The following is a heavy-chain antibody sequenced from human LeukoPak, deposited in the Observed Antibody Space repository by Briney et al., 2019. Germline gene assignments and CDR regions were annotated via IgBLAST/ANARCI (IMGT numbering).Heavy chain of an antibody. CDR1: GFTFSNSD. CDR3: ARRYCSGGTCYFDY. V-gene: IGHV3-48*01. Sequence: GGSLRLSCAASGFTFSNSDMNWVRQAPGQGLEWISYITSSSNIYYADSVKDRFTISRDNAKNSLYLQMNILRAEDTAMYYCARRYCSGGTCYFDYWGQGTLVSVSS. D-gene: IGHD2-15*01. J-gene: IGHJ4*02. CDR2: ITSSSNI.